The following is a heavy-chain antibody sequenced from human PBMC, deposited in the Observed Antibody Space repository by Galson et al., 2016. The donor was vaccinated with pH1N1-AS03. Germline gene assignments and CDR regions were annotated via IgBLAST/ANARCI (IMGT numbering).Heavy chain of an antibody. CDR3: ARDASGLDV. V-gene: IGHV4-61*08. Sequence: ETLSLTCTVSRGSVNTDDYFWTWIRQPPGKGLEWIWHVFYTGATNYNPSVKGRVTISIDTSNNKFSLRLNSVSASDTAVYYCARDASGLDVWGQGTTVTVS. J-gene: IGHJ6*02. CDR1: RGSVNTDDYF. CDR2: VFYTGAT.